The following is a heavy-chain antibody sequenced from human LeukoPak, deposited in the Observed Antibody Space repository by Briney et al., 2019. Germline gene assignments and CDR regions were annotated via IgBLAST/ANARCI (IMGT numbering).Heavy chain of an antibody. J-gene: IGHJ3*02. CDR1: GGSFSGYY. V-gene: IGHV4-34*01. D-gene: IGHD3-10*01. CDR2: INHSGST. CDR3: AKLFRSLYYYGSGSYYADAFDI. Sequence: KPSETLSLTCAVYGGSFSGYYWSWIRQPPGKGLEWIGEINHSGSTNYNPSLKSRVTISVDTSKNQFSLKLSSVTAADTAVYYCAKLFRSLYYYGSGSYYADAFDIWGQGTMVTVSS.